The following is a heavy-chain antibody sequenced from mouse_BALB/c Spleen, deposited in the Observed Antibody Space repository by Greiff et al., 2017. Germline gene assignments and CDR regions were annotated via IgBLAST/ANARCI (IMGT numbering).Heavy chain of an antibody. CDR3: AREEYGNDGFAY. D-gene: IGHD2-10*02. CDR1: GYSFTGYY. CDR2: INPYNGAT. V-gene: IGHV1-26*01. J-gene: IGHJ3*01. Sequence: EVQLQQSGPELVKPGASVKISCKASGYSFTGYYMHWVKQSHVKSLEWIGRINPYNGATSYNQNFKDKASLTVDKSSSTAYMELHSLTSEDSAVYYCAREEYGNDGFAYWGQGTLVTVSA.